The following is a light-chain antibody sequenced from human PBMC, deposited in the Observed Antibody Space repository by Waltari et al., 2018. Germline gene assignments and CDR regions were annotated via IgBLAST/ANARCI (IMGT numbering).Light chain of an antibody. CDR1: KTGGNS. CDR2: DDT. Sequence: YALTQPPSVSVAPGQTARMICGGAKTGGNSVQWYQQKPGQAPVLVVVDDTNRPSVIPDRISGSKSGTTATLTISRVETGDEAAYFCQVWHNNRDTPWFGGGTKLTVL. J-gene: IGLJ3*02. CDR3: QVWHNNRDTPW. V-gene: IGLV3-21*02.